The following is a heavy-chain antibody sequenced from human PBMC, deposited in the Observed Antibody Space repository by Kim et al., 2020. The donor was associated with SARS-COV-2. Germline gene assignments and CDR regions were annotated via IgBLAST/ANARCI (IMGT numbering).Heavy chain of an antibody. CDR2: ILVGNGNT. J-gene: IGHJ4*02. CDR3: AAEVPNKWKYNFEY. Sequence: SVKVSCKTSGLTFESSSIQWVRQARGQRLEWIGWILVGNGNTNYAHRLHDRITITRDMSTSTVYLELSSLRFDDSAMYYCAAEVPNKWKYNFEYWGQG. CDR1: GLTFESSS. V-gene: IGHV1-58*02. D-gene: IGHD1-1*01.